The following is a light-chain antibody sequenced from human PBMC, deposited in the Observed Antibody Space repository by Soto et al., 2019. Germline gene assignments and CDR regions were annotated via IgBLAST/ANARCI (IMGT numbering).Light chain of an antibody. V-gene: IGKV3D-15*01. Sequence: EIVMTQSPATLSVSPGERATLSCRSSQSVSSNLAWYQQKPGQAPRLLIYGASTRAPGITARFSGGGSGTEFTLTISSLQSEDFAVYYCQQYSNWPPITFGQGTRLEIK. CDR2: GAS. CDR1: QSVSSN. CDR3: QQYSNWPPIT. J-gene: IGKJ5*01.